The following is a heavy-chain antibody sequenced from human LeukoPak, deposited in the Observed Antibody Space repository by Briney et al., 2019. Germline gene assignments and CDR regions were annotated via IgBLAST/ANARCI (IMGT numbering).Heavy chain of an antibody. Sequence: GGSLRLSCAASGFTVSSNYMSWVRQAPGKGLEWVSIIYSGGGTHYADSVKGRFTISRDNSKNTLYLQINSLRAEDTAVYYCARGGNGPFDYWGQGTLATVSS. CDR2: IYSGGGT. CDR3: ARGGNGPFDY. D-gene: IGHD3-16*01. J-gene: IGHJ4*02. V-gene: IGHV3-53*01. CDR1: GFTVSSNY.